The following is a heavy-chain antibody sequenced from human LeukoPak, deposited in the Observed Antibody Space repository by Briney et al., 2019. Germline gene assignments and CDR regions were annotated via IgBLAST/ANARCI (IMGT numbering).Heavy chain of an antibody. Sequence: PGGSLRLSCAVPAFTVSSNYVSWVRQAPGKGLEWVSVIYGGGSTNYADSVKGRFTISRDNSKNTLYLQMNSLRAEDTAVYYCARDHSGSYQRAFDIWGQGTMVTVSS. CDR1: AFTVSSNY. V-gene: IGHV3-66*02. CDR2: IYGGGST. CDR3: ARDHSGSYQRAFDI. D-gene: IGHD1-26*01. J-gene: IGHJ3*02.